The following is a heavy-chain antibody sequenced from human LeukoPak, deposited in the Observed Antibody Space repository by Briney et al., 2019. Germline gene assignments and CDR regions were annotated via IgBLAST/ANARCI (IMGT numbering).Heavy chain of an antibody. CDR2: ISGSGGST. J-gene: IGHJ4*02. CDR1: GFTFSSYA. V-gene: IGHV3-23*01. Sequence: GGSLRLSCAASGFTFSSYAMSWVRQAPGKGLEWVSAISGSGGSTYYADSVKGRFTISRDNSKNTLYLQMNSLRAEDTAVYYCAKARRGYSGYERYLDYWGQGTLVTVSS. CDR3: AKARRGYSGYERYLDY. D-gene: IGHD5-12*01.